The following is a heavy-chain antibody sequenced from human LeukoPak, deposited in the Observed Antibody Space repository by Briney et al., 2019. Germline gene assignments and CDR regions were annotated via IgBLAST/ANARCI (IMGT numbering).Heavy chain of an antibody. V-gene: IGHV4-4*07. CDR1: GGSISSYY. J-gene: IGHJ4*02. CDR3: ARGSAFNPTYYYGSGSYG. Sequence: SETLSLTCTVSGGSISSYYWSWIRQPAGKGLEWIGRIYTSGSTNYNPSLKSRVTMSVDTSKNQFSLKLSSVTAADTAVYYCARGSAFNPTYYYGSGSYGWGQGTLVTVSS. CDR2: IYTSGST. D-gene: IGHD3-10*01.